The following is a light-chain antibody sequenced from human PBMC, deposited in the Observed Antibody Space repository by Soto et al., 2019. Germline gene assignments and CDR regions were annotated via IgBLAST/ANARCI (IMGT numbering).Light chain of an antibody. CDR2: AAS. V-gene: IGKV1-12*01. CDR1: QGISSW. J-gene: IGKJ3*01. CDR3: QHTNSFPFT. Sequence: DIQMTQSPSSVSASVGDRVTITCRASQGISSWLAWYQQKPGKAAKLLMYAASSLQSGVPSSFSGSRSGTNFPLTISSLQPEDFATYYFQHTNSFPFTFGPGTKVDIK.